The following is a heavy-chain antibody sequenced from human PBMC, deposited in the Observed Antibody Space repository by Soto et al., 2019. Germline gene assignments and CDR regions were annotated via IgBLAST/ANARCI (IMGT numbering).Heavy chain of an antibody. J-gene: IGHJ4*02. CDR1: GGKSVGYG. CDR3: ARVSPRTYYYGWGSCSVFAY. D-gene: IGHD3-10*01. V-gene: IGHV4-34*01. Sequence: SETLCDRWGVEGGKSVGYGGRWIRKQQGKGLEWIGEINHSGSTNYNPSLKSRVTISVDTSKNRFSLKLSSVTAADTAVYYCARVSPRTYYYGWGSCSVFAYWGKGTLVPV. CDR2: INHSGST.